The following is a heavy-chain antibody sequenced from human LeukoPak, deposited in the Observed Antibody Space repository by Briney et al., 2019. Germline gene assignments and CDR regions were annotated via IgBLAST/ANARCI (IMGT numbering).Heavy chain of an antibody. Sequence: PSETLSLTCTVSGGSISSYYWSWIRQPPGKGLEWIGYIYYSGSTNYNPSLKSRVTISVDTSKNQFSLKLSSVTAADTAVYYCARHGTIFGVVAYAFDIWGQGTMVTVSS. D-gene: IGHD3-3*01. CDR1: GGSISSYY. V-gene: IGHV4-59*08. J-gene: IGHJ3*02. CDR2: IYYSGST. CDR3: ARHGTIFGVVAYAFDI.